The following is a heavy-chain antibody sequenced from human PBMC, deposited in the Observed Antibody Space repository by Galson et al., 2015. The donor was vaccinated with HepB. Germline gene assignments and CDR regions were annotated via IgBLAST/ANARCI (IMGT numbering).Heavy chain of an antibody. Sequence: SETLSLTCTVSGGSISSSSYYWGWIRQPPGKGLEWIGSIYYSGSTYYNPSLKSRVTISVDTSKNQFSLKLSSVTAADTAVYYCARHLTVRYDFWSGHSIGYYYYGMDVWGQGTTVTVSS. J-gene: IGHJ6*02. D-gene: IGHD3-3*01. CDR1: GGSISSSSYY. CDR2: IYYSGST. V-gene: IGHV4-39*01. CDR3: ARHLTVRYDFWSGHSIGYYYYGMDV.